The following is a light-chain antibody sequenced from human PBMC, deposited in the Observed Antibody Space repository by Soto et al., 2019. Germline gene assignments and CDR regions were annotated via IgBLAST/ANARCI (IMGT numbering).Light chain of an antibody. CDR1: LSVLYSSDNKNY. J-gene: IGKJ3*01. Sequence: DIVMTQSPDSLAVSLGERATINCKSSLSVLYSSDNKNYLAWYQQKPGQPPKLLIYWASTRESGVPDRFSGSGSGTDFTLTISSLLAEDVAVYYCQQFYDTLFTFGPGTKVDIK. CDR2: WAS. V-gene: IGKV4-1*01. CDR3: QQFYDTLFT.